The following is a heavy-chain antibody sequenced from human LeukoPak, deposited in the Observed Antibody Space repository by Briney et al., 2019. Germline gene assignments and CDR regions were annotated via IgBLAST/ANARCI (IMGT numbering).Heavy chain of an antibody. Sequence: GASVKVSCKASGYTFTAYYMHWVRQAPGQGLEWMGWINPNSGGTNYAQKFQGRVTMTRDTSISTAYMELSRLRSDDTAVYYCASLLCSSTSCRTPWGQGTLVTVSS. D-gene: IGHD2-2*01. CDR2: INPNSGGT. CDR1: GYTFTAYY. J-gene: IGHJ5*02. V-gene: IGHV1-2*02. CDR3: ASLLCSSTSCRTP.